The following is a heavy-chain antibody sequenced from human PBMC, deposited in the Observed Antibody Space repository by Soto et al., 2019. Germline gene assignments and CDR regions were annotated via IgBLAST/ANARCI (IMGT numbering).Heavy chain of an antibody. CDR3: ARDCSGGSCSYYYYGMDV. CDR1: GYTFTSYG. J-gene: IGHJ6*02. V-gene: IGHV1-18*01. Sequence: ASVKVSCKASGYTFTSYGISWVRQAPGQGLEWMGWISAYNGNTNYAQKLQGRVTMTTDTSTSTAYMELRSLRSDDTAVYYCARDCSGGSCSYYYYGMDVWGQGTTVTVSS. CDR2: ISAYNGNT. D-gene: IGHD2-15*01.